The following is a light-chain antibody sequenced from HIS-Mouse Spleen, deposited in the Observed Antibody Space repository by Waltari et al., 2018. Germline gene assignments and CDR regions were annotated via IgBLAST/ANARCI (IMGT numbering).Light chain of an antibody. CDR3: YSTDSSGNHWV. Sequence: SYELTQPPSVSVSPGQTARTPCSGAALPKKYAYWYQQKSGQAPVLVIYEDSKRPSGIPERFSGSSSGTMATLTISGAQVEDEADYYCYSTDSSGNHWVFGGGTKLTVL. CDR2: EDS. CDR1: ALPKKY. V-gene: IGLV3-10*01. J-gene: IGLJ3*02.